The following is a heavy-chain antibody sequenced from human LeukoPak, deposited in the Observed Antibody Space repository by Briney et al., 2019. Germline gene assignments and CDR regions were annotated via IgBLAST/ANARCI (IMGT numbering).Heavy chain of an antibody. J-gene: IGHJ4*02. CDR1: GFTFSSYS. Sequence: PGGSLRLSCAASGFTFSSYSMNWVRQAPGKGLEWVSSISSSSSYIYYADSVKGRFTISRDNAKDSLYLQMNSLRAEDTAVYYCARDPYGDYIFDYWGQGTLVTVSS. D-gene: IGHD4-17*01. V-gene: IGHV3-21*01. CDR3: ARDPYGDYIFDY. CDR2: ISSSSSYI.